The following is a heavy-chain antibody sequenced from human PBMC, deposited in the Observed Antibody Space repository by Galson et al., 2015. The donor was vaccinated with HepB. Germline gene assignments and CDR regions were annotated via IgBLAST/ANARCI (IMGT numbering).Heavy chain of an antibody. D-gene: IGHD6-13*01. Sequence: QSGAEVKKPGESLKISCRGSGYSFTSYYIAWVRQAPGKGLEWMGIMYSGDSDTRYSPSFQGQVTISADKSISTAYQQWSSLKASDTAMYYCARTGGSRWGKFDYWGQGTLVTVSS. J-gene: IGHJ4*02. V-gene: IGHV5-51*03. CDR3: ARTGGSRWGKFDY. CDR1: GYSFTSYY. CDR2: MYSGDSDT.